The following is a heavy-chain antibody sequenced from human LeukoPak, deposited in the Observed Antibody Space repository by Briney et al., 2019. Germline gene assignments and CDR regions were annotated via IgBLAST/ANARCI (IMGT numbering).Heavy chain of an antibody. CDR1: GGTFSSYA. Sequence: ASVKVSCKASGGTFSSYAINWVRQAPGQGLEWMGRIIPIFGTANYAQKFQGRVTITTDESTSTAYMELSSLRSEDTAVYYCARGWIQLWETFDYWGQGTLVTVSS. CDR3: ARGWIQLWETFDY. J-gene: IGHJ4*02. V-gene: IGHV1-69*05. D-gene: IGHD5-18*01. CDR2: IIPIFGTA.